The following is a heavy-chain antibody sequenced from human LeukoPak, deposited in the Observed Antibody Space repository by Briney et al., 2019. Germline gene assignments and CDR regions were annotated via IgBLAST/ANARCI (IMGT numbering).Heavy chain of an antibody. D-gene: IGHD1/OR15-1a*01. CDR1: GFSLSSYA. CDR3: ARGGVEQGNRIYLAS. V-gene: IGHV3-30-3*01. CDR2: SSHDGANT. J-gene: IGHJ4*02. Sequence: RSGGSLRLSCAASGFSLSSYAVLWVRHAPGKGLEWVTWSSHDGANTYSADFVKGRLTVSRDNAKHPLYLQMNSLTIDDTAAYYCARGGVEQGNRIYLASWGQGTLVTVSS.